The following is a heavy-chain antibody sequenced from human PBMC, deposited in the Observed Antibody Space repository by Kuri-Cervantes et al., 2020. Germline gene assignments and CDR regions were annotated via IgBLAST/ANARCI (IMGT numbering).Heavy chain of an antibody. V-gene: IGHV4-39*01. CDR1: GGSISSGDYC. J-gene: IGHJ6*03. D-gene: IGHD2-2*01. CDR3: ARRSCSGTSCYFHYYYYYLDV. Sequence: GSLRLSCTVSGGSISSGDYCWSWIRQSPGRNLGWVGSIYYTGTAYYNPSLKRPVTMSIDTSKNQFSLTLTSVTAADTALYYCARRSCSGTSCYFHYYYYYLDVWGEGIKVTVSS. CDR2: IYYTGTA.